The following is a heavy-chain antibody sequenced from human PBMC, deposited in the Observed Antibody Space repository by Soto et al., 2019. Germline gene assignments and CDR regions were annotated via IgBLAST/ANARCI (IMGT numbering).Heavy chain of an antibody. V-gene: IGHV4-39*01. CDR3: ARHRSRYSGWSEYYFDY. D-gene: IGHD6-19*01. Sequence: QLQLQESGPGLVKPSETLSLTCTVSGGSISSSSYYWGCIRQPPGKGLEWIGSIYYSGTTYYHPSLNGQVTISLNTSKNQLSLKLSSVTAADTDMYYCARHRSRYSGWSEYYFDYWSQRTMVTVS. J-gene: IGHJ4*02. CDR2: IYYSGTT. CDR1: GGSISSSSYY.